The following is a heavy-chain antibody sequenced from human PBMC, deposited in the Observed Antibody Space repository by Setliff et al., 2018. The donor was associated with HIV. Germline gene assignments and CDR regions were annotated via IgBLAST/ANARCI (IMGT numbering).Heavy chain of an antibody. D-gene: IGHD6-13*01. J-gene: IGHJ4*02. CDR3: ARQAIATRSFDY. Sequence: SETLSLTCTVSGDSVSSGSYYWSWIRQPPGKGLEWIGYIYHSGRTYYSPSLKSRVTLSVQTSKNQFSLDLTSVTAADTAVYYCARQAIATRSFDYWGLGTLVTVSS. V-gene: IGHV4-61*01. CDR2: IYHSGRT. CDR1: GDSVSSGSYY.